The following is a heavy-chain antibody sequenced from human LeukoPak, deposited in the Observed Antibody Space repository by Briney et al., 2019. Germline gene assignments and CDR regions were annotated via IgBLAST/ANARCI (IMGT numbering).Heavy chain of an antibody. V-gene: IGHV3-53*05. CDR1: GFTVSSNY. D-gene: IGHD6-25*01. J-gene: IGHJ3*02. CDR3: AKDDGVGTDYKYSSGAFCI. CDR2: IYSGGST. Sequence: GGSLRLSCAASGFTVSSNYMSWVRQAPGQGLEWASIIYSGGSTFYADSVKGRFTISRDNSKNTLYLQMNSLRAEDTAVYYCAKDDGVGTDYKYSSGAFCIWGQGTMVTVSS.